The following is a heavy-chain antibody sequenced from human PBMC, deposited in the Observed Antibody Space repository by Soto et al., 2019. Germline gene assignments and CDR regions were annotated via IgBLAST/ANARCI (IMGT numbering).Heavy chain of an antibody. CDR1: GYSFTSYW. J-gene: IGHJ5*02. V-gene: IGHV5-10-1*01. Sequence: GESLKISCKGSGYSFTSYWISWVRQMPGKGLEWMGRIDPSDSYTNYSPSFQGHVTISADKSISTAYLQWSSLKASDTAMYYCARHGGYCSSTSCYFSWFDPWGQGTLVTAPQ. CDR3: ARHGGYCSSTSCYFSWFDP. D-gene: IGHD2-2*01. CDR2: IDPSDSYT.